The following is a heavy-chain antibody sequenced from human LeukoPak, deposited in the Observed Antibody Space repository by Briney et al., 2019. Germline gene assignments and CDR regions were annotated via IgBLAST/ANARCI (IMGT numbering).Heavy chain of an antibody. J-gene: IGHJ5*02. Sequence: SETLSLTCTVSGGSISSSSYYWGWIRQPPGKGLEWIGSIYYSGSTYYNPSLKSRVTISVDTSKNQFSLKLSSVTAADTAVYYCARHDADILTGYYNRALNWFDPWGQGTLVTVSS. D-gene: IGHD3-9*01. V-gene: IGHV4-39*01. CDR2: IYYSGST. CDR3: ARHDADILTGYYNRALNWFDP. CDR1: GGSISSSSYY.